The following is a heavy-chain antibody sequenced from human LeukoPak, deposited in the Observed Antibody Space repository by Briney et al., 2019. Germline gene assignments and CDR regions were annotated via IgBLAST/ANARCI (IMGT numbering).Heavy chain of an antibody. CDR2: ISSSSSYI. Sequence: GGSLRLSCAASGFTFNSYSMNWVRQAPGKGLEWVSSISSSSSYIYYADSVKGRFTISRDNAKNSLFLQMNSLRAEDTAVYYCARAHWGILAFDIWGQGTMVTVSS. D-gene: IGHD7-27*01. J-gene: IGHJ3*02. CDR1: GFTFNSYS. CDR3: ARAHWGILAFDI. V-gene: IGHV3-21*01.